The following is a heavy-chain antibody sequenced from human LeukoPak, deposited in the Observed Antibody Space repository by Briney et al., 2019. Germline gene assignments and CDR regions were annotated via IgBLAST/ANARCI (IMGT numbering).Heavy chain of an antibody. CDR1: GFTFSSYN. J-gene: IGHJ4*02. V-gene: IGHV3-21*01. Sequence: GGSLRLSCAASGFTFSSYNMNWVRQAPGKGLEWVSSISSSSSYIYYADSVKGRFTISRDNAKNSLYLQMNSLRAEDTAVYCCARDGYDHPPDYWGQGTLVTVSS. D-gene: IGHD2-2*01. CDR3: ARDGYDHPPDY. CDR2: ISSSSSYI.